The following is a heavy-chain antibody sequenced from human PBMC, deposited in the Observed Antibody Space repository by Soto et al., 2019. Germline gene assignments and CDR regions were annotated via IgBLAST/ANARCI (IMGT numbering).Heavy chain of an antibody. CDR2: ISWNSGNT. CDR1: GFSFDNYA. Sequence: EVQLVESGGGLVQPGRSLRLSCAASGFSFDNYAMHWVRQAPGKGLEWVSSISWNSGNTDYADSVKGRFIISRDSAKNSLYLQMTSLRADDPALYYCATSPQYSSSNNCRAYFAYWGQGTLVIVPS. CDR3: ATSPQYSSSNNCRAYFAY. J-gene: IGHJ4*02. V-gene: IGHV3-9*01. D-gene: IGHD2-2*01.